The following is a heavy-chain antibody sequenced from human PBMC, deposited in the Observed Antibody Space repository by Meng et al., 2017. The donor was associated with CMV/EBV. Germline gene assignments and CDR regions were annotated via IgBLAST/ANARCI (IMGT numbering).Heavy chain of an antibody. V-gene: IGHV3-30*04. CDR1: GVTFSSFA. Sequence: SCAASGVTFSSFALHWVRQAPGKGLEWVAVISYDGTDKSYADSVKGRFTISRDNSKNTLYLQMNSLRAEDTAVYYCARGISKRDWFDPWGQGTLVTVSS. CDR2: ISYDGTDK. D-gene: IGHD6-13*01. CDR3: ARGISKRDWFDP. J-gene: IGHJ5*02.